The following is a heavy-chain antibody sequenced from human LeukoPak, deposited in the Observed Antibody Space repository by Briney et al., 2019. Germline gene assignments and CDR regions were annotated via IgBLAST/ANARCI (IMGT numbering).Heavy chain of an antibody. Sequence: SETLSLTCTVSGGSINNYYWSWVRQPPGKGLEWIGYIYYSGRSSYNPSLKSRVTISVDTSNNQFSLKVSSVTAADSAVYYCARDLSDYYGSGSYRPIDAFDIWGQGTMVTVSS. CDR3: ARDLSDYYGSGSYRPIDAFDI. J-gene: IGHJ3*02. CDR1: GGSINNYY. CDR2: IYYSGRS. D-gene: IGHD3-10*01. V-gene: IGHV4-59*12.